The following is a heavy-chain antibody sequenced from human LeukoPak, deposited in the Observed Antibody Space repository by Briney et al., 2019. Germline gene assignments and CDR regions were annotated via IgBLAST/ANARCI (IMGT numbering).Heavy chain of an antibody. J-gene: IGHJ5*02. CDR2: MNPNSGNT. D-gene: IGHD3-3*01. CDR3: ARGVSRYYDFWSGKNWFDH. V-gene: IGHV1-8*01. Sequence: AALKVSCKASGYTFTSYDINWVRQATGQGLEWMGWMNPNSGNTDYAQKFQGRVTMTRNTSIITAYMELSSLRSEDTAVYYCARGVSRYYDFWSGKNWFDHWGQGTLVTVSS. CDR1: GYTFTSYD.